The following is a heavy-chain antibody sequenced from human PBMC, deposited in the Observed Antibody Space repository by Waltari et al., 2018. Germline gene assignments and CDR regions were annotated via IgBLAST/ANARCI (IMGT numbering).Heavy chain of an antibody. CDR2: INPNSGGT. V-gene: IGHV1-2*06. CDR3: ARDRRGFRYPTTTNWFDP. Sequence: QVQLVQSGAEVKKPGASAKVSCKASGYTFTGYYMHWVRQAPGQGLEWMGRINPNSGGTNYAQKFQGRVTMTRDTSISTAYMELSRLRSDDTAVYYCARDRRGFRYPTTTNWFDPWGQGTLVTVSS. J-gene: IGHJ5*02. CDR1: GYTFTGYY. D-gene: IGHD1-26*01.